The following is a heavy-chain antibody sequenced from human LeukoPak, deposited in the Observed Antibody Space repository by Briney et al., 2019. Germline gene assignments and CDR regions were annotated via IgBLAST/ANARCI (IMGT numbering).Heavy chain of an antibody. CDR2: TIRVSGTT. V-gene: IGHV1-69*13. CDR1: GGTFNNFA. J-gene: IGHJ4*02. Sequence: SVKVSCKASGGTFNNFALSWVRQAPGQGLEWVGGTIRVSGTTKYAQNLQGRVKVTADGSTSTAYMEMSSLRSEDTAVYYCARGINWGQGTLVTVSS. CDR3: ARGIN.